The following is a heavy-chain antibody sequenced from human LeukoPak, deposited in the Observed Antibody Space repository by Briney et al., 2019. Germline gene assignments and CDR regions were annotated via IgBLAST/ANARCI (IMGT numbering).Heavy chain of an antibody. D-gene: IGHD6-25*01. Sequence: SETLSLTCTVSGGSISGYYWGWIRQPPGKGLEWIGSIYHSGSTYYDPSLKSRVTISVDTSKNQFSLKLSSVTAADTAVYYCARERPTRNWFDPWGQGTLVTVSS. CDR3: ARERPTRNWFDP. V-gene: IGHV4-38-2*02. CDR2: IYHSGST. CDR1: GGSISGYY. J-gene: IGHJ5*02.